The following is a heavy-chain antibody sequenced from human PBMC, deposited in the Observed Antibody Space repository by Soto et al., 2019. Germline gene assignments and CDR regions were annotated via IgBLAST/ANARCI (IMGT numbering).Heavy chain of an antibody. J-gene: IGHJ5*02. CDR1: GFTFSSYS. V-gene: IGHV3-48*01. CDR3: ARDMVRGVILTWFDP. D-gene: IGHD3-10*01. CDR2: ISSSSSTI. Sequence: EVQLVESGGGLVQPGGSLRLSCAASGFTFSSYSMNWVRQAPGKGLEWVSYISSSSSTIYYADSVKGRFTISRDNAKNSLYLQMNSLRAEDTAVYYCARDMVRGVILTWFDPWGQGTLVTVSS.